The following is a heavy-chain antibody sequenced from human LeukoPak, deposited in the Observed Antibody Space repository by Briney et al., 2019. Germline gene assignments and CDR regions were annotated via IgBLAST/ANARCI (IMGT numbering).Heavy chain of an antibody. CDR2: IYYSGST. D-gene: IGHD3-16*01. CDR1: GGSISSGGYY. Sequence: PSETLSLTCTVSGGSISSGGYYWSWIRQHPGKGLEWIGYIYYSGSTYYNPSLKSRVTISVDTSKNQFSLKLSSVTAADTAVYYCARDGGRAYYYGMDVWGQGTTVTVSS. CDR3: ARDGGRAYYYGMDV. V-gene: IGHV4-31*03. J-gene: IGHJ6*02.